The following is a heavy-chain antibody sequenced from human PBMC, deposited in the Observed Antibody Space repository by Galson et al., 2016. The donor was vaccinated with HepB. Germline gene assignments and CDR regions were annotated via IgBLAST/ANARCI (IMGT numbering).Heavy chain of an antibody. CDR2: ISGSGGST. D-gene: IGHD3-10*01. CDR1: GXXFAXXX. CDR3: ARNYFGSGSYHILYYFDY. Sequence: SLRLXCAASGXXFAXXXMTXXXQAXXKGLEXVSTISGSGGSTYYADSVKGRFTVSRDNSKNTLFLEVNSLRAEYTDMYYGARNYFGSGSYHILYYFDYWGQGTLVTVSS. V-gene: IGHV3-23*01. J-gene: IGHJ4*02.